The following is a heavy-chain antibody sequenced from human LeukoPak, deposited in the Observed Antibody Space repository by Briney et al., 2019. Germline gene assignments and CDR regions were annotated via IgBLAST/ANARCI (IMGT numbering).Heavy chain of an antibody. CDR2: TYYSGIT. Sequence: SETLSLTCSVSGGSISSYNIYWGWIRQPPGKGLEWIGSTYYSGITDYSPSLKSRVTISVDTSNNQFSLKLSSVSAADTAVYYCVRLPGSSGYKVDYWGQGTLVTVSS. CDR1: GGSISSYNIY. D-gene: IGHD3-22*01. CDR3: VRLPGSSGYKVDY. V-gene: IGHV4-39*01. J-gene: IGHJ4*02.